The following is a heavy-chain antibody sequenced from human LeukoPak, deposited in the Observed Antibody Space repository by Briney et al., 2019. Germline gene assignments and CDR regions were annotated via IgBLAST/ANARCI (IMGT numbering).Heavy chain of an antibody. D-gene: IGHD6-13*01. V-gene: IGHV3-53*01. Sequence: PGGSLRLSCAASGFTVSSNYMSWVRQAPGKGLEWVSVIYSGGSTYYADSVKGRFTISRDNSKNTLYLQMNSLRAEDTAVYYCARQKPRYSSSWYWFDPWGQGTLVTVSS. CDR1: GFTVSSNY. CDR2: IYSGGST. CDR3: ARQKPRYSSSWYWFDP. J-gene: IGHJ5*02.